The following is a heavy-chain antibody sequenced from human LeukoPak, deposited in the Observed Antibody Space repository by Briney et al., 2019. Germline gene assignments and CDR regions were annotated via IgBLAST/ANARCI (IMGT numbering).Heavy chain of an antibody. CDR3: VRGYCSGGSCYRPTFDS. CDR2: IRNKANSYTT. V-gene: IGHV3-72*01. Sequence: GGSLRLSCAASGFTFSDHYMDWVRQALGKGLEWVGRIRNKANSYTTEYAASVKGRFSISRDDSKNSLYLQMNSLKTEDTAVYYCVRGYCSGGSCYRPTFDSWGQGTLVTVSS. D-gene: IGHD2-15*01. CDR1: GFTFSDHY. J-gene: IGHJ4*02.